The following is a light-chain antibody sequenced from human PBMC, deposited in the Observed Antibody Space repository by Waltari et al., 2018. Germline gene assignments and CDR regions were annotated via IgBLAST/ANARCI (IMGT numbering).Light chain of an antibody. J-gene: IGKJ1*01. CDR2: GAS. CDR1: QSVSRY. CDR3: QNHERLPAM. V-gene: IGKV3-20*01. Sequence: DIVFTQSPGTQSLSTGERATRSCRASQSVSRYLAWYQQKPGQAPRLLIYGASSRATGIPDRFSGSGSGTDFSLTISRLEPEDFAVYYCQNHERLPAMFGQGTKVEIK.